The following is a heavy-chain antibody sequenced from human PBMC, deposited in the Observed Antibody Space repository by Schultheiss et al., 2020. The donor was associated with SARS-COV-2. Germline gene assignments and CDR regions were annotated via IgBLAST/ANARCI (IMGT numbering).Heavy chain of an antibody. J-gene: IGHJ4*02. V-gene: IGHV3-7*01. CDR2: IKQDGSEK. CDR3: ARDYCSGESCYCFAY. CDR1: GFTFSSYW. D-gene: IGHD2-15*01. Sequence: GGSLRLSCAASGFTFSSYWMSWVRQAPGKGLEWVANIKQDGSEKYYVDSVKGRFTISRDNAQNSLYLQMNSLRAEDTAVYYCARDYCSGESCYCFAYWGQGTLVTVSS.